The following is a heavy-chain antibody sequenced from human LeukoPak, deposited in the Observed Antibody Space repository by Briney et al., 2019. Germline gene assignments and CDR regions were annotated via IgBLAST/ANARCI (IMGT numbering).Heavy chain of an antibody. CDR1: GYTFTGYY. V-gene: IGHV1-2*02. CDR3: ARDLGYCSSTSCSRNWFDP. CDR2: INPNSGGT. J-gene: IGHJ5*02. D-gene: IGHD2-2*01. Sequence: ASVKVSFKASGYTFTGYYMHWVRQAPGQGLEWMGWINPNSGGTNYAQKLQGRATMTTDTSTSTAYMELRSLRSDDTAVYYCARDLGYCSSTSCSRNWFDPWGQGTLVTVSS.